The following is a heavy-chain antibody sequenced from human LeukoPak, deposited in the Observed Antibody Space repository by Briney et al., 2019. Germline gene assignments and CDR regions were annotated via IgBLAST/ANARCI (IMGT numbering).Heavy chain of an antibody. J-gene: IGHJ4*02. V-gene: IGHV3-23*01. CDR2: ISGGGGAT. CDR1: GFTFSNYA. D-gene: IGHD1-7*01. Sequence: GGSLRLSCAASGFTFSNYAMSWVRQAPGKGLEWVSSISGGGGATFYVDSVKGRFTISRDNYKKTLYLQMNSLRAEDTAVYYCSKDLEWNYRNFDYWGQGILVTVSS. CDR3: SKDLEWNYRNFDY.